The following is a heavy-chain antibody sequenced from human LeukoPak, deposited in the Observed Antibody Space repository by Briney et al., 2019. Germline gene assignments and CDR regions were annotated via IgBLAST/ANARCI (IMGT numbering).Heavy chain of an antibody. CDR1: GFTFDDYA. J-gene: IGHJ4*02. CDR2: ISWNSGSI. Sequence: PGRSLRLSCAASGFTFDDYAMHWVRQAPGKGLEWVSGISWNSGSIGYADSVKGRFTISRDNAKNSLYLQMNSLRAEDTALYYCAKGSVSTQTAAGYDYWGQGTLVTVSS. V-gene: IGHV3-9*01. CDR3: AKGSVSTQTAAGYDY. D-gene: IGHD6-13*01.